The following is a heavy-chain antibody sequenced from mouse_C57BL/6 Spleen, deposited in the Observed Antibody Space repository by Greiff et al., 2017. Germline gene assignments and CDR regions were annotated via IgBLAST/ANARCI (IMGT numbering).Heavy chain of an antibody. CDR2: ISYSGST. CDR1: GYSIPSDY. V-gene: IGHV3-8*01. CDR3: ARRDYSDAMDY. Sequence: EVKLQESGPGLAKPSQTLSLTCSVTGYSIPSDYWNWIRKFPGNKLEYMGYISYSGSTYYNPSLKSRISITRDTSKNQYYLQLNSVTTEDTATYYCARRDYSDAMDYWGQGTSVTVSS. J-gene: IGHJ4*01. D-gene: IGHD2-12*01.